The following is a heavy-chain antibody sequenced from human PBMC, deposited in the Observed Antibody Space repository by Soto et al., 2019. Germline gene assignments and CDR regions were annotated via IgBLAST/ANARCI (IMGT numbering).Heavy chain of an antibody. V-gene: IGHV3-53*01. Sequence: GSLRLSCAASGXTFSSNEMSWVRQAPGKGLERVSVIYSGGSTYYADSVKCRFTISRDNSKNTLYLPMNSLRAEATAVHYCARSGMYDSSGYPLTYYFAYWGQGTLVTVSS. CDR2: IYSGGST. CDR1: GXTFSSNE. CDR3: ARSGMYDSSGYPLTYYFAY. J-gene: IGHJ4*02. D-gene: IGHD3-22*01.